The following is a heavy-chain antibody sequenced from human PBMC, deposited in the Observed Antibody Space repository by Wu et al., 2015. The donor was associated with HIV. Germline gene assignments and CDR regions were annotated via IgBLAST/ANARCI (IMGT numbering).Heavy chain of an antibody. Sequence: QVQLVQSGAEVKKPGSSVKVSCKASGGTFSSYAISWVRQAPGQGLEWMGRIIPIFGTANYAQKFQGRVTITADESTSTAYMELSSLRSEDTAVYYCARDPLPTRVVVVPAASAHFDYWGQGTLVTVSS. V-gene: IGHV1-69*13. CDR3: ARDPLPTRVVVVPAASAHFDY. CDR1: GGTFSSYA. J-gene: IGHJ4*02. D-gene: IGHD2-2*01. CDR2: IIPIFGTA.